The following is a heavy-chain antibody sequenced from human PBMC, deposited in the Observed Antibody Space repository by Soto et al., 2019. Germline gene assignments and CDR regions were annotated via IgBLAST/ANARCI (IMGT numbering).Heavy chain of an antibody. D-gene: IGHD5-18*01. CDR3: ARDRLMATAGTARHYFGLDV. V-gene: IGHV4-31*03. Sequence: SETLSLTCTASGGSIRSGGYYWSWVRQNPRRGLEWIGNIYYSGNTYYNPSLKSRLTISVDTSKNQFSLNLSSVTAADTAVYYCARDRLMATAGTARHYFGLDVWGQGTTVTVSS. J-gene: IGHJ6*02. CDR1: GGSIRSGGYY. CDR2: IYYSGNT.